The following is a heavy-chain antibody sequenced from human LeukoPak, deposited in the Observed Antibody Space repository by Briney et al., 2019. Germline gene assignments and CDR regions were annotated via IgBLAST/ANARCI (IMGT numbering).Heavy chain of an antibody. V-gene: IGHV4-39*07. CDR1: GGSISSSSYY. J-gene: IGHJ6*02. CDR2: IYYSGST. CDR3: ARSKFSGSGSYFYYYYGMDV. D-gene: IGHD3-10*01. Sequence: SETLSLTCTVSGGSISSSSYYWGWIRQPPGKGLEWIGSIYYSGSTYYNPSLKSRVTISVDTSKNQFSLKLSSVTAADTAVYYCARSKFSGSGSYFYYYYGMDVWGQGTTVTVSS.